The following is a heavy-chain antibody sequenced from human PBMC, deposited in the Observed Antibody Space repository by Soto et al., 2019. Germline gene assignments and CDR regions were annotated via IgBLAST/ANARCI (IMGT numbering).Heavy chain of an antibody. Sequence: QVQLVESGGGVVQPGRSLRLSCAASGFTFSSYGMHWVRQAPGKGLEWVAVIWYDGSNKYYADSVKGRFTISRDNYKNTLYLQMNSLRAEDTAVYYCARDEGSSWYSYYYYMDVWGKGTTVTVSS. V-gene: IGHV3-33*01. D-gene: IGHD6-13*01. CDR3: ARDEGSSWYSYYYYMDV. CDR2: IWYDGSNK. CDR1: GFTFSSYG. J-gene: IGHJ6*03.